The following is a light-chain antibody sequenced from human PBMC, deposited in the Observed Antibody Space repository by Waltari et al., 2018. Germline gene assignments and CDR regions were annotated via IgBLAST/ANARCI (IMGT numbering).Light chain of an antibody. V-gene: IGKV1-5*01. CDR2: EAS. CDR1: QSISNW. Sequence: DIQMTQSPSTLSASVGDRVTITCRASQSISNWLAWYQQKPGKAPKLLVYEASSVESGVPSRFSGSGSGTEFTLTITSLQPDDFATYYCQQYNSYSPYTFGQGTKLEIK. J-gene: IGKJ2*01. CDR3: QQYNSYSPYT.